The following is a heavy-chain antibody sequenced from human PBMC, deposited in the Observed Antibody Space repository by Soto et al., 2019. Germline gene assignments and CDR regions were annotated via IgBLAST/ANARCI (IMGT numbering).Heavy chain of an antibody. CDR1: GFTVSSNY. Sequence: GGSLRLSCAASGFTVSSNYMSWVRQAPGKGLEWVSVIYSGGSTYYADSVKGRFTISRHNSKNTLYLQMNSLRAEDTAVYYCASTNRSAPIDAFDIWGQGTMVTVSS. J-gene: IGHJ3*02. D-gene: IGHD2-15*01. CDR2: IYSGGST. V-gene: IGHV3-53*04. CDR3: ASTNRSAPIDAFDI.